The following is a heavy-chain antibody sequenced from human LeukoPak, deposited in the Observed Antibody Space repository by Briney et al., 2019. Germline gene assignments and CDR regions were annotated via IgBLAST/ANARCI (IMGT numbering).Heavy chain of an antibody. Sequence: GGSLRLSCAASGFTFSNYAMHWVRQAPGKGLEWVAVISYGGRNKQYADSAKGRFTISRDNSKNTLYLQTHSLRAEDTAVYYCARGQFRVHSYDGSTFDYWGQGTLVSASS. D-gene: IGHD3-22*01. V-gene: IGHV3-30*04. J-gene: IGHJ4*02. CDR2: ISYGGRNK. CDR1: GFTFSNYA. CDR3: ARGQFRVHSYDGSTFDY.